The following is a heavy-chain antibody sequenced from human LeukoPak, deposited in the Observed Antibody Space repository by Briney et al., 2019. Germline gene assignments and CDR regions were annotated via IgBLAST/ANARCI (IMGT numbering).Heavy chain of an antibody. CDR1: GGSISSSSYY. Sequence: PSETLSLTCTVSGGSISSSSYYWGWIRQPPGKGLEWIGSIYYSGSTYYNPSLKSRVTISVDTSKNQFSLKLSSVTAADTAVYYCAREVAAAVYFDYWGQGTLVTVSS. CDR2: IYYSGST. D-gene: IGHD6-25*01. V-gene: IGHV4-39*07. CDR3: AREVAAAVYFDY. J-gene: IGHJ4*02.